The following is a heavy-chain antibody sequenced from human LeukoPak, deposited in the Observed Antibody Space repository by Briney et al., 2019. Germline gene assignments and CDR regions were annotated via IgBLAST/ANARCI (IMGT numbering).Heavy chain of an antibody. J-gene: IGHJ4*02. Sequence: GGSLRLSCTVSGFTLSSYEMTWFRQAPGKGLEWVSAISGSGGSTYYADSVKGRFTISGDNSKNTLYLQMNSLRAEDTAVYYCAKDKSRWLQYYFDYWGQGTLVTVSS. CDR2: ISGSGGST. V-gene: IGHV3-23*01. CDR1: GFTLSSYE. D-gene: IGHD5-24*01. CDR3: AKDKSRWLQYYFDY.